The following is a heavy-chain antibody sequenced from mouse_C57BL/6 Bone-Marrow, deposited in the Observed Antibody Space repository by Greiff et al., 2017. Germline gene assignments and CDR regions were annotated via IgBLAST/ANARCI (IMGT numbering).Heavy chain of an antibody. J-gene: IGHJ4*01. CDR2: ISSGGSYT. V-gene: IGHV5-6*01. Sequence: VQLKESGGDLVKPGGSLKLSCAASGFTFSSYGMSWVRQTPDKRLEWVATISSGGSYTYYPASVKGRFTISRDNAKNTLYLQMSSLKSEDTAMYYCARQGRGYAMDYWGQGTSVTVSS. CDR3: ARQGRGYAMDY. CDR1: GFTFSSYG.